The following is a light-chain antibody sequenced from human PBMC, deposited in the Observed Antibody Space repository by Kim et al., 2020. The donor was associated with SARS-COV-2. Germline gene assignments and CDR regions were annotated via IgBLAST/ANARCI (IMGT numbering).Light chain of an antibody. Sequence: AIQLTQSPSSLSASVGDRVTITCRASQGIRNVLAWYQQKPGKPPTLLIYSDSSLQSGIPSRFSGSGSGTDFTLTISSLQPEDFATYYWQHFHSYPITFGQGTRLEIK. CDR3: QHFHSYPIT. V-gene: IGKV1-13*02. CDR2: SDS. J-gene: IGKJ5*01. CDR1: QGIRNV.